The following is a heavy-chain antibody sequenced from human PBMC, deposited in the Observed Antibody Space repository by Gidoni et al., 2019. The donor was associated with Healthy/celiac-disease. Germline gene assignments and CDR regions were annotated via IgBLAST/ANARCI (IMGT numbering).Heavy chain of an antibody. V-gene: IGHV4-59*01. D-gene: IGHD3-22*01. J-gene: IGHJ3*02. CDR3: ARDNARRDYDDDAFDI. CDR1: GGSISSYY. Sequence: QVQLQESGPGLVKPSETLSLTCTVSGGSISSYYWSWIRQPPGKGLEWIVYIYYSGSTNYNPSLKSRVTISVDTSKNQFSLKLSSVTAADTAVYYCARDNARRDYDDDAFDIWGQGTMVTVSS. CDR2: IYYSGST.